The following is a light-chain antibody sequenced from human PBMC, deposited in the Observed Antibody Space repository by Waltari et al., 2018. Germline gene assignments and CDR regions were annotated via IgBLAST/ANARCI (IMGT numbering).Light chain of an antibody. Sequence: QSVLIQPPSESGTPGQRVTISCSGSSSNIGRNIVNWYQHLPGTAPKVVMHSNKQRPSGFPYRFAGSNSCTSASLAISGRQSEDEADYYCEAWDDSLNVVVFGGWTKLTVL. CDR1: SSNIGRNI. CDR2: SNK. J-gene: IGLJ2*01. V-gene: IGLV1-44*01. CDR3: EAWDDSLNVVV.